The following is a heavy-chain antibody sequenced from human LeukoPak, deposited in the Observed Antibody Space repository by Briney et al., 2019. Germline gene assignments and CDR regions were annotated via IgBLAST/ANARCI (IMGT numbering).Heavy chain of an antibody. CDR1: GYTFSGYY. V-gene: IGHV1-2*02. D-gene: IGHD1-20*01. CDR2: INPNSGGT. J-gene: IGHJ4*02. CDR3: ARDCGYNWNCGPGY. Sequence: ASVKVSCKAFGYTFSGYYIHWVRQAPGQGLEWMGWINPNSGGTNYAQTFQGRVTVSMDTSISTAYMELSSLRSDDTAVYFSARDCGYNWNCGPGYWGQGTLVTVSS.